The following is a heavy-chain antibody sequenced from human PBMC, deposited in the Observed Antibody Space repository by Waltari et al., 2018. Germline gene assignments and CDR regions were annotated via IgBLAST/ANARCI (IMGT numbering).Heavy chain of an antibody. V-gene: IGHV1-69*13. D-gene: IGHD3-3*01. J-gene: IGHJ4*02. CDR2: IIPIFGTA. Sequence: QVQLVQSGAEVKKPGSSVKVSCKASGGTFSSYAISWVRQAPGQGLEWMRRIIPIFGTANYAQKFQGRVTITADKSTSTAYMELSSLRSEDTAVYYCARTRPGYDFWSGYYLDYWGQGTLVTVSS. CDR3: ARTRPGYDFWSGYYLDY. CDR1: GGTFSSYA.